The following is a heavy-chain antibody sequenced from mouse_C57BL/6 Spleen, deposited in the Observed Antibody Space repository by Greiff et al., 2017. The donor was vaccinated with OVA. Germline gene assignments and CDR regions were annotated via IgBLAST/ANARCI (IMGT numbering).Heavy chain of an antibody. J-gene: IGHJ4*01. CDR3: ARHEERLYYYGSNAMDY. CDR2: FYPGSGSI. CDR1: GYTFTEYT. V-gene: IGHV1-62-2*01. Sequence: VQLQQSGAELVKPGASVKLSCKASGYTFTEYTIHWVKQRSGQGLEWIGWFYPGSGSIKYNEKFKDKATLTADKSSSTVYMELSRLTSEDSAVYFCARHEERLYYYGSNAMDYWGQGTSVTASS. D-gene: IGHD1-1*01.